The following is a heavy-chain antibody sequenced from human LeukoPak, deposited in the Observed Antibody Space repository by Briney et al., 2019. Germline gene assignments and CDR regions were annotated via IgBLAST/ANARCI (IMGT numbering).Heavy chain of an antibody. J-gene: IGHJ4*02. CDR1: GFTFSSYP. V-gene: IGHV3-23*01. D-gene: IGHD6-13*01. Sequence: GGSLRLSCAASGFTFSSYPMSWVRQAPGKGLEWVSAISGSGGSTYYADSVKGRFTISRDNSKNTLYLQMNSLRAEDTAVYYCAKDSGGPGYTSSDFDYWGQGTLVTVSS. CDR3: AKDSGGPGYTSSDFDY. CDR2: ISGSGGST.